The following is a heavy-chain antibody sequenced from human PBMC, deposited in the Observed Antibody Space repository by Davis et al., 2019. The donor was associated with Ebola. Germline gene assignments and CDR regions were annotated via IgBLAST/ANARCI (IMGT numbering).Heavy chain of an antibody. CDR3: ARGDYGESFDY. CDR2: IYYSGST. J-gene: IGHJ4*02. D-gene: IGHD4-17*01. CDR1: GGSISSGGYY. V-gene: IGHV4-61*08. Sequence: SETLSLTCTVSGGSISSGGYYWSWIRQPPGKGLEWIGYIYYSGSTNYNPSLKSRVTISVDTSKNQFSLKLSSVTAADTAVYYCARGDYGESFDYWGQGTLVTVSS.